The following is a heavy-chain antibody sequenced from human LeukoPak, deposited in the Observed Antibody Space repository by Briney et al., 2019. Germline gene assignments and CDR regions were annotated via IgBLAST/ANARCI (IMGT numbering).Heavy chain of an antibody. CDR1: GGSITSYY. Sequence: SETLSLTCTVSGGSITSYYWSWIRQPPGKGLEWIGSIYYSGSTYYNPSLKSRVTISVDTSKNQFSLKLSSVTAADTAVYYCASGIQLWLEWGQGTLVTVSS. CDR3: ASGIQLWLE. D-gene: IGHD5-18*01. V-gene: IGHV4-59*05. CDR2: IYYSGST. J-gene: IGHJ4*02.